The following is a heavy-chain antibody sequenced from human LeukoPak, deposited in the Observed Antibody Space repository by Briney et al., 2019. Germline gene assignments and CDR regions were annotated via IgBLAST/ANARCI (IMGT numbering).Heavy chain of an antibody. J-gene: IGHJ3*02. CDR1: GFTFSSYA. V-gene: IGHV3-23*01. D-gene: IGHD5-18*01. Sequence: PGGSLRLPCAASGFTFSSYAMSWVRQAPGKGLEWVSAISGSGGSTYYADSVKGRFTISRDNSKNTLYLQMNSLRAEDTAVYYCAKDGWIQPRRGAFDIWGQGTMVTVSS. CDR3: AKDGWIQPRRGAFDI. CDR2: ISGSGGST.